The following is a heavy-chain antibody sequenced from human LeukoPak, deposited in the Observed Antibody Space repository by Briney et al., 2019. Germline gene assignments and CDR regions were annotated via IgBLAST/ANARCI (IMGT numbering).Heavy chain of an antibody. CDR1: GGSFSGYY. V-gene: IGHV4-34*01. Sequence: SETLSLTCAVYGGSFSGYYWSWIRQPPGKGLEWIGEINHSGSTNYNPSLKSRVTISVDTSKNQFSLKLSSVTAADTAVYYCAREGEPAALDYWGQGTLVTVSS. D-gene: IGHD2-2*01. CDR2: INHSGST. CDR3: AREGEPAALDY. J-gene: IGHJ4*02.